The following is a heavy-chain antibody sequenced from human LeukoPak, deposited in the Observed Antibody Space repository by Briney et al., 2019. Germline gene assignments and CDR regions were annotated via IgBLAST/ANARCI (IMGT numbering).Heavy chain of an antibody. CDR3: AKASSVATPSPFDY. CDR2: ISWNSGSI. J-gene: IGHJ4*02. CDR1: GFTFDDYA. Sequence: GGSLRLSCAASGFTFDDYAMHWVRQAPGKGLEWVSGISWNSGSIGYADSVKGRFAISRDNAKNSLYLQMNSLRAEDTALYYCAKASSVATPSPFDYWGQGTLVTVSS. V-gene: IGHV3-9*01. D-gene: IGHD5-12*01.